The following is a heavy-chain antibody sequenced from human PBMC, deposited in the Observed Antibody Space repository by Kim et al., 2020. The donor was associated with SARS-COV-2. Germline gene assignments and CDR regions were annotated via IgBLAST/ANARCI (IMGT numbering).Heavy chain of an antibody. D-gene: IGHD6-25*01. CDR1: GVSISRSSYY. CDR2: IYDSGST. V-gene: IGHV4-39*01. Sequence: SETLSLTCTVSGVSISRSSYYWGWIRQPPGKGLEWIGRIYDSGSTYYNPSLKSRVTISVDTSKNQFSLKLNSVTAADTAVYYCAGHASLGSPLYWGQENLVTVSS. J-gene: IGHJ4*02. CDR3: AGHASLGSPLY.